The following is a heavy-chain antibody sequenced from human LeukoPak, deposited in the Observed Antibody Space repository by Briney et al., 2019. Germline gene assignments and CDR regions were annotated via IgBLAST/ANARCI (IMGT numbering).Heavy chain of an antibody. CDR3: ARDAGVPAAISCWFDP. D-gene: IGHD2-2*01. Sequence: SETLSLTCTVSGGSISSSGYYWGWIRQPPGKGLEWIGSIYHSGSTYYNPSLKSRVTISVDTSKNQFSLKLSSVTAADTAVYYCARDAGVPAAISCWFDPWGQGTLVTVSS. CDR1: GGSISSSGYY. J-gene: IGHJ5*02. V-gene: IGHV4-39*07. CDR2: IYHSGST.